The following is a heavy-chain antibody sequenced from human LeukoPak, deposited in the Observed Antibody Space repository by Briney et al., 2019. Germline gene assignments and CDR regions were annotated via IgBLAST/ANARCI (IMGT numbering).Heavy chain of an antibody. CDR1: VYTFTYYS. D-gene: IGHD3-10*01. V-gene: IGHV1-2*02. J-gene: IGHJ4*02. CDR2: INPNGGVK. Sequence: GASVTVSFKSSVYTFTYYSMHWVGQAPGQGREGMGWINPNGGVKNYAQNFQGTVTMTRDTSITTAYMELSSLRSDDTAVYFCARDPYGSGNSYFDSWGQGTLVTVSS. CDR3: ARDPYGSGNSYFDS.